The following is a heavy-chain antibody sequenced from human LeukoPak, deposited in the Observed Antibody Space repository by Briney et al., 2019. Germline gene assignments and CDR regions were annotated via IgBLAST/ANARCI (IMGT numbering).Heavy chain of an antibody. CDR2: VNLQGGT. D-gene: IGHD2-21*02. V-gene: IGHV4-4*02. CDR1: GGSITQTNY. J-gene: IGHJ4*02. CDR3: AREVAYCGGDCYSAWDY. Sequence: SETLSLTCDVSGGSITQTNYWTWVRQPPGKGLEWIGEVNLQGGTNYNPSLLRRVAISVDTSANHVSLQMTSVTAADTAVYYCAREVAYCGGDCYSAWDYWGQGTLVTVSS.